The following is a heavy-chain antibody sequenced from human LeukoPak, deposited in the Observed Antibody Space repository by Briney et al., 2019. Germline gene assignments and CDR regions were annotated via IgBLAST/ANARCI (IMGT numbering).Heavy chain of an antibody. CDR1: GFTFSSYG. CDR3: AKDQISSGWSY. Sequence: PGRSLRLSCAASGFTFSSYGMHWVRQAPGKGLEWVAVISYDGSNKYYADSVKGRFTISRDNSKNTLYLQMNSLRAEDTAVYYCAKDQISSGWSYWGQGTLVTVSS. J-gene: IGHJ4*02. CDR2: ISYDGSNK. V-gene: IGHV3-30*18. D-gene: IGHD6-19*01.